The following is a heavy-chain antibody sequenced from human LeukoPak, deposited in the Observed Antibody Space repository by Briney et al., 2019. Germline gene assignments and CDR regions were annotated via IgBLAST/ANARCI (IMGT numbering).Heavy chain of an antibody. D-gene: IGHD3-10*01. CDR2: ITWNSGSI. CDR1: GFTFSSYA. J-gene: IGHJ3*02. Sequence: GGSLRLSCAASGFTFSSYAMSWVRQAPGKGLEWVSGITWNSGSIGYADSVKGRFTTSRDNAKNSLYLEMNSLRAEDTALYYCVTLTTMIRGDVITDAFDIWGRGTMVTVSS. V-gene: IGHV3-9*01. CDR3: VTLTTMIRGDVITDAFDI.